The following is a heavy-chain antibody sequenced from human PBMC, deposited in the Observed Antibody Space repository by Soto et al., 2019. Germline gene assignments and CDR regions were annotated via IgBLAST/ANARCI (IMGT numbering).Heavy chain of an antibody. J-gene: IGHJ4*02. Sequence: EVQLLESGGGLVQPGGSLRLSCAASGFTFSTYAMSWVRQAPGKGLEWVSAISGSGGSTYYADSVKGRFTISRDNSKNTLDLQMNSLRAEDTAVYYCAKRGGGSSPRWYFDNWGQGTLVTVSS. CDR1: GFTFSTYA. D-gene: IGHD6-6*01. V-gene: IGHV3-23*01. CDR2: ISGSGGST. CDR3: AKRGGGSSPRWYFDN.